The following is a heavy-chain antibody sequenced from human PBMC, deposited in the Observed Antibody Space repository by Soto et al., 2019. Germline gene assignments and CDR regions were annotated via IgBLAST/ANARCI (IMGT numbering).Heavy chain of an antibody. D-gene: IGHD1-1*01. V-gene: IGHV3-48*03. Sequence: GGSLRLSCAASGFTFSTYEMNWVRQAPGKGLEWVSYISSSGSTIYYADSVKGRFTISRDNAKNSLYLQMNSLRAEDTAVYYCARDQGTGAAGYSYYGMDVWGQGTTVTVPS. CDR1: GFTFSTYE. CDR2: ISSSGSTI. CDR3: ARDQGTGAAGYSYYGMDV. J-gene: IGHJ6*02.